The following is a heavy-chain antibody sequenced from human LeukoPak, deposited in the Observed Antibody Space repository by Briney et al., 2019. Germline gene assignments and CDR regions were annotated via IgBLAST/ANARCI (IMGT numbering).Heavy chain of an antibody. CDR1: GGSVTDYY. CDR3: ASRKLGNDY. J-gene: IGHJ4*02. V-gene: IGHV4-59*02. D-gene: IGHD7-27*01. Sequence: SETLSLTCTVSGGSVTDYYWSWIRQSPGKGLEWIGYIYYTGTSYNPSLKSRVTISADTSKNQFSLKLVSVTAADTAVYYCASRKLGNDYWGQGTLVAVSS. CDR2: IYYTGT.